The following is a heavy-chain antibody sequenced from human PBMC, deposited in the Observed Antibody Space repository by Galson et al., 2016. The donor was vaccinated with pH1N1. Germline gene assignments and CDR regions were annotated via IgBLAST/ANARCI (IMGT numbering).Heavy chain of an antibody. J-gene: IGHJ4*02. CDR1: GYSITSGYY. CDR2: ISGTGAS. CDR3: ARSPYLITASRNDLDY. Sequence: ETLSLTCVVSGYSITSGYYWAWIRQVPGKGLEWVSIISGTGASHYADSVKGRFTISRDNSKSLLYLQMDSLRVEDAAVYYCARSPYLITASRNDLDYWGKGTLVTVSS. V-gene: IGHV3-53*01. D-gene: IGHD1-1*01.